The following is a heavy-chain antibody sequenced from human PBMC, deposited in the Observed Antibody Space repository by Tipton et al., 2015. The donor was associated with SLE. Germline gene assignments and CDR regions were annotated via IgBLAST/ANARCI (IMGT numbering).Heavy chain of an antibody. D-gene: IGHD6-13*01. Sequence: LRLSCTASGFTFGDYAMSWFRQAPGKGLEWIGYIYNSGSTNYNPSLKSRVTISVDTSKNQVSLKLSSVTAADTAVYYCARDGSSQGRQWFDPWGQGTLVTVSS. V-gene: IGHV4-59*12. J-gene: IGHJ5*02. CDR3: ARDGSSQGRQWFDP. CDR1: GFTFGDYA. CDR2: IYNSGST.